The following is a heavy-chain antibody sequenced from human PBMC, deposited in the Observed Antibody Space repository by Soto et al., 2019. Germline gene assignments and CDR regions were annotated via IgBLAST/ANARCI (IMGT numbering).Heavy chain of an antibody. V-gene: IGHV3-21*01. CDR2: ISSSSSYI. J-gene: IGHJ6*02. CDR1: GFTFSSYS. CDR3: AREGVDYDFWSGYQPNYGMDV. Sequence: EVQLVESGGGLVKPGGSLRLSCAASGFTFSSYSMNWVRQAPGKGLEWVSSISSSSSYIYYADSVKGRFTISRDNAKNSLYLQMTSLRAEDTAVYYCAREGVDYDFWSGYQPNYGMDVWGQGTTVTVSS. D-gene: IGHD3-3*01.